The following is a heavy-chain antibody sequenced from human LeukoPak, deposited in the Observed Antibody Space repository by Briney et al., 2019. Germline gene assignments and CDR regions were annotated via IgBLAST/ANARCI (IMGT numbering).Heavy chain of an antibody. Sequence: PSETLSLTCTVSGGSISSYNWSWIRQPPGKGLEWIGYIYTSGSTNYNPSLKSRVTISVDTSKNQFPLKLSSVTAADTAVYYCARLESSSSGKYYYYYYMDVWGKGTTVTVSS. CDR1: GGSISSYN. CDR3: ARLESSSSGKYYYYYYMDV. J-gene: IGHJ6*03. V-gene: IGHV4-4*09. CDR2: IYTSGST. D-gene: IGHD6-6*01.